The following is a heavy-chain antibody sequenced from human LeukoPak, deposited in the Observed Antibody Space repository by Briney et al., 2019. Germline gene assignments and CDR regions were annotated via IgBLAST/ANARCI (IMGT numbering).Heavy chain of an antibody. CDR2: IRSKANSYAT. D-gene: IGHD6-19*01. V-gene: IGHV3-73*01. J-gene: IGHJ5*02. Sequence: GGSLRLSCAASGFTFSGSAMHWVRQASGKGLEWVGRIRSKANSYATAYAASVKGRFTISRDDSKNTAYLQMNSLKTEDTAVYYCTRGAGAYSSGWYYFDWFDPWSQGTLVTVSS. CDR1: GFTFSGSA. CDR3: TRGAGAYSSGWYYFDWFDP.